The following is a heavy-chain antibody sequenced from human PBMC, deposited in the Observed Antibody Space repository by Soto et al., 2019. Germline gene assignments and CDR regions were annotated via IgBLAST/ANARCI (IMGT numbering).Heavy chain of an antibody. D-gene: IGHD4-17*01. CDR2: IIPIFGTA. V-gene: IGHV1-69*12. J-gene: IGHJ4*02. CDR3: ARDGNDYGGNSEPGDY. Sequence: QVQLVQSGAEVKKPGSSVKVSCKASGGTFSSYAISWVRQAPGQGLEWMGGIIPIFGTANYAQKFQGSVTITAEESTSTAYMELSSLRSEDTAVYYCARDGNDYGGNSEPGDYWGQGTLVTVSS. CDR1: GGTFSSYA.